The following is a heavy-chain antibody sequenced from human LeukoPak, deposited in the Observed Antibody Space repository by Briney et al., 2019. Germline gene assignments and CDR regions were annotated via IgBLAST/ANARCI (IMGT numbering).Heavy chain of an antibody. CDR3: AKDVEDTLDY. Sequence: QPGGSLRLSCVASGFTFTNHAMHWVRQAPGKGLEWVAFIKYDGKSRYYVDSVKGRFTISRDISKSTLYLQMNSLRTEDTAVYYCAKDVEDTLDYWGQGTLVTVSS. CDR1: GFTFTNHA. J-gene: IGHJ4*02. D-gene: IGHD5-18*01. V-gene: IGHV3-30*02. CDR2: IKYDGKSR.